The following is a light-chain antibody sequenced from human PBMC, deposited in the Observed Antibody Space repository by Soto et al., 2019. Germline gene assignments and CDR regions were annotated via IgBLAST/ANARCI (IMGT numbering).Light chain of an antibody. J-gene: IGLJ3*02. V-gene: IGLV2-8*01. Sequence: QSALTQPPSASGSPGQSVIISCTGTSSDVGGYNYVSWYQQHPGKAPKLMIYEVSNRPSGVPDRFSGSKSGNTASLTVSGLQAEDEADYYCSSYAGSNNLVFGGGTQLTVL. CDR1: SSDVGGYNY. CDR3: SSYAGSNNLV. CDR2: EVS.